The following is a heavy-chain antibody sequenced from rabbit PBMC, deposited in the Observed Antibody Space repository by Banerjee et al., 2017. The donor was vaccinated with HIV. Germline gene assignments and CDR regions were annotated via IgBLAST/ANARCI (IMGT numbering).Heavy chain of an antibody. CDR1: GFSFSNNYV. J-gene: IGHJ4*01. V-gene: IGHV1S40*01. CDR3: ARAYTAYAGYAYPTYFNL. Sequence: QSLEESGGDLVKPGASLTLTCTASGFSFSNNYVMCWVRQAPGKGLEWIACIHAGSSGSTVYASWAKGRFTISKTSSTTVTLQMTSLTAADTATYFCARAYTAYAGYAYPTYFNLWGPGTLVTVS. D-gene: IGHD6-1*01. CDR2: IHAGSSGST.